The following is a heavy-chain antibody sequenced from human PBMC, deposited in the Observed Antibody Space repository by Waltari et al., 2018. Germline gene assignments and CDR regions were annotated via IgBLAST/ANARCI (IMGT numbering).Heavy chain of an antibody. J-gene: IGHJ5*02. CDR3: ARGGVNYNNWFDP. CDR1: GGSLRDESSY. D-gene: IGHD3-9*01. Sequence: QLPLQESGPGLVKPSETLSVNCIVSGGSLRDESSYWGWLRQSPEKGLEWIGHISYSGTTFYNPSLMSRVTLSVDTLKNQFSLEMTSLTAADTAVYYCARGGVNYNNWFDPWGQGTPVTVSS. V-gene: IGHV4-39*01. CDR2: ISYSGTT.